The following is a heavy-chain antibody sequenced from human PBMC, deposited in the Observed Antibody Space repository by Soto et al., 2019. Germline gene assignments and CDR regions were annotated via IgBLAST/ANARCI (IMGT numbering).Heavy chain of an antibody. CDR3: ARGGRSWLTYYFEY. D-gene: IGHD1-26*01. J-gene: IGHJ4*02. CDR2: ISSSSSYI. V-gene: IGHV3-21*01. CDR1: GFTFSSCA. Sequence: PGGSLRLSCAASGFTFSSCAMGWVRQAPGKGLEWVSSISSSSSYIYYADSVKGRFTISRDNAKSSLYLQMNSLRAEDTAVYYCARGGRSWLTYYFEYWGQGTLVTV.